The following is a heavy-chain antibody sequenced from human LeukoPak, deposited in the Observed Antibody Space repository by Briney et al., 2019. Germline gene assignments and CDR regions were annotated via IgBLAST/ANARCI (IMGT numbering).Heavy chain of an antibody. Sequence: PSETLSLTCTVSGGSISSSSYYWNWIRQPAGKGLEWIGRIYPSGSTNYNPSLKTRVTISLDTSKNQFSLKLRSVTAADTAVYYCARVLAGYSYGWSWFDPGAREPWSPSPQ. V-gene: IGHV4-61*02. CDR2: IYPSGST. CDR3: ARVLAGYSYGWSWFDP. J-gene: IGHJ5*02. D-gene: IGHD5-18*01. CDR1: GGSISSSSYY.